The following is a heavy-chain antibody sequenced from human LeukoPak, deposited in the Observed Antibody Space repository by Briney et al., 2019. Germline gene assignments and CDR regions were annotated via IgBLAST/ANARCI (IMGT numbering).Heavy chain of an antibody. CDR3: ARVTGYMIEDYFDS. D-gene: IGHD3-22*01. J-gene: IGHJ4*02. CDR2: IYYSGST. CDR1: GGSISSGGYS. V-gene: IGHV4-30-4*07. Sequence: SETLSLTCAVSGGSISSGGYSWSWIRQPPGKGLEWIGYIYYSGSTYYNPSLKSRVTISVDTSKNQFSLKLRSVTAADTAVYYCARVTGYMIEDYFDSWGQGTLVTVSS.